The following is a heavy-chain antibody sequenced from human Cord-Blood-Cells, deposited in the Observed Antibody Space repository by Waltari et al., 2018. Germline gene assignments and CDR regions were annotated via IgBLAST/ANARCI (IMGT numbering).Heavy chain of an antibody. D-gene: IGHD7-27*01. J-gene: IGHJ3*02. V-gene: IGHV1-3*01. Sequence: QVQLVQSGAEVKKPGASVKVSCKASGYTFTSYAMHWVRQAPGQRLEWMGWINAGNGNTKYSQKFQGRVTITRDTSASTVYMELSSLRSEDTAVYYCARGRETGYDAFDIWGQGTMVTVSS. CDR2: INAGNGNT. CDR3: ARGRETGYDAFDI. CDR1: GYTFTSYA.